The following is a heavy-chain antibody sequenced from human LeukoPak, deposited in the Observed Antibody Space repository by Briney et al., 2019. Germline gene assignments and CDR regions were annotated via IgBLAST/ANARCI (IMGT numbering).Heavy chain of an antibody. D-gene: IGHD3-22*01. Sequence: PSETLSLTCTVSGGSISSYYWSWIRQPPGKGLEWIGYIYTSGSTNYNPSLKSRVTISVDTSKNQFSLKLSSVTAADTAVYYCARHTPYYYDSSGYYHKDAFDIWGQGTMVTVSS. V-gene: IGHV4-4*09. CDR1: GGSISSYY. CDR3: ARHTPYYYDSSGYYHKDAFDI. J-gene: IGHJ3*02. CDR2: IYTSGST.